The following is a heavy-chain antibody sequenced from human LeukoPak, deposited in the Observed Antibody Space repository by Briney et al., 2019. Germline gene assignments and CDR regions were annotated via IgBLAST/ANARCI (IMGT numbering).Heavy chain of an antibody. CDR1: GYTFTGYY. D-gene: IGHD3-22*01. CDR3: ARAHYYYDSRGLGDY. V-gene: IGHV1-2*02. Sequence: EASVKVSCKASGYTFTGYYMHWVRQAPGQGLEWMGWINPNSGGTNYAQKFQGRVTMTRDTSISTAYMELSRLRSVDTAVYYCARAHYYYDSRGLGDYWGQGTLVTVSS. J-gene: IGHJ4*02. CDR2: INPNSGGT.